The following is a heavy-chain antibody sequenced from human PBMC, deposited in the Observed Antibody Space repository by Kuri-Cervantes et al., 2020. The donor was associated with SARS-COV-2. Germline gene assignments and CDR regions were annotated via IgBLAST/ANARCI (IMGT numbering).Heavy chain of an antibody. CDR3: ARLSGWQLWFSWYFDL. CDR1: GGSFSGYY. CDR2: INHSGGT. Sequence: SETLSLTCTVCGGSFSGYYWSWIRQPPGKGLEWIGEINHSGGTNYNPSLKSRVTVSVDTSKNQFSLKLSSVTAADTAVYYCARLSGWQLWFSWYFDLWGRGTLVTVSS. D-gene: IGHD5-18*01. V-gene: IGHV4-34*01. J-gene: IGHJ2*01.